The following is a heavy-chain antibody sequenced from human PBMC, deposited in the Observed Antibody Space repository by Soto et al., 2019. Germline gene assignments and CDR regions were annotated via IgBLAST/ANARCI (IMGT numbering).Heavy chain of an antibody. CDR2: IIPFIGPA. CDR3: VSDYGGSGSYYQFDD. J-gene: IGHJ4*02. Sequence: SVKVSCKASGGTFSSYAISWVRQAPGQGLEWMGGIIPFIGPANYAQKFQGRVTITADKSTSTAYMELSSLRSEDTAVYYWVSDYGGSGSYYQFDDWGQGTLVTVSS. D-gene: IGHD3-10*01. CDR1: GGTFSSYA. V-gene: IGHV1-69*06.